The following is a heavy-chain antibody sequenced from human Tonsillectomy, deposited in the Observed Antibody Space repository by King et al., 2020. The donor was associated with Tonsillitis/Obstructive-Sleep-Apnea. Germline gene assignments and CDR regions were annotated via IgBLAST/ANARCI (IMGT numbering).Heavy chain of an antibody. CDR2: XXXXXXXX. J-gene: IGHJ4*02. D-gene: IGHD2-2*02. V-gene: IGHV3-48*03. Sequence: VQXVESGGGXVQXGGSLRLSXAXSGFTXSSYEMNWVRXAXGKXXXXXXXXXXXXXXXXXXXXXXXRFTXSXXXPKXXLYLXXNSLRAEDTAVYYCARDRYPIPLDYWXQGTXVTVSS. CDR1: GFTXSSYE. CDR3: ARDRYPIPLDY.